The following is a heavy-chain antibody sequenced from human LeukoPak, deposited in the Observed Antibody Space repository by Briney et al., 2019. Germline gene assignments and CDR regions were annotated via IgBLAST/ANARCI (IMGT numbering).Heavy chain of an antibody. Sequence: PGGSLRLSCAASGFTFSNYWMHWVRQAPGKGLVWASHINPAGRTAFYADSVKGRFTISRDNAKNTVYLQMSSLGAEDTAVYYCGRGMIRAYGSDYWGQGTLVTVSS. J-gene: IGHJ4*02. CDR2: INPAGRTA. CDR3: GRGMIRAYGSDY. D-gene: IGHD3-10*01. CDR1: GFTFSNYW. V-gene: IGHV3-74*01.